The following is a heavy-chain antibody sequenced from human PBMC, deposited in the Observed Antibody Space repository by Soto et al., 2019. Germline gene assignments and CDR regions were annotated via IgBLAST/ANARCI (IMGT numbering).Heavy chain of an antibody. J-gene: IGHJ4*02. Sequence: SETLSLTCNVSGVSISDTSYYWGWIRQPPGKGLEWIGTIYFSGTTFYNPSLKSRLTISVDTSKNQFSLRLSAVTAADTAVYYCARHGSHWGQGTLVTVSS. V-gene: IGHV4-39*01. CDR2: IYFSGTT. CDR3: ARHGSH. CDR1: GVSISDTSYY.